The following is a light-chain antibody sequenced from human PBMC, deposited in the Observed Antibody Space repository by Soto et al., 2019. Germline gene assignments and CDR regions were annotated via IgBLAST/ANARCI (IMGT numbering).Light chain of an antibody. J-gene: IGLJ1*01. CDR2: RNN. Sequence: QSVLTQPPSASGTPGQRVAISCSGSSSNIGSNSVYWYQQLPGTAPKLLIYRNNQRPSGVPDRFSGSKSGTSASLAISGLRSEDEADYYCAAWDASLSGHVFGTGTKVTVL. CDR1: SSNIGSNS. V-gene: IGLV1-47*01. CDR3: AAWDASLSGHV.